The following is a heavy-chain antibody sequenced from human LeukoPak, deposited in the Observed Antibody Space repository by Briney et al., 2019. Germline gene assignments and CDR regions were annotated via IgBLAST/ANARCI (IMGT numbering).Heavy chain of an antibody. CDR2: IYFSGGT. J-gene: IGHJ4*02. CDR1: GDSISSSNCY. V-gene: IGHV4-39*01. CDR3: ARQTGSGLFSLP. Sequence: PSETLSLTCTVSGDSISSSNCYWGWIRQPPGKGLEWIGSIYFSGGTYYNATLKSRVTISVDTSKNQFSLKLSSVTAADTAVYYCARQTGSGLFSLPGGQGTLVTVSS. D-gene: IGHD3-9*01.